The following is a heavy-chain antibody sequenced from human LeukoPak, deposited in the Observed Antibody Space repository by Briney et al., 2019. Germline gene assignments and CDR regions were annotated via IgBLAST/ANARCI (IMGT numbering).Heavy chain of an antibody. CDR3: ARGLEGRYFDWLYYYYYYMDV. CDR1: GGTFSSYA. V-gene: IGHV1-69*06. D-gene: IGHD3-9*01. Sequence: ASVKVSCKASGGTFSSYAISWVRQAPGQGLEWMGGIIPIFGTANYAQKFQGRVTITADKSTSTAYMELSRLRSDDTAVYYCARGLEGRYFDWLYYYYYYMDVWGKGTTVTVSS. J-gene: IGHJ6*03. CDR2: IIPIFGTA.